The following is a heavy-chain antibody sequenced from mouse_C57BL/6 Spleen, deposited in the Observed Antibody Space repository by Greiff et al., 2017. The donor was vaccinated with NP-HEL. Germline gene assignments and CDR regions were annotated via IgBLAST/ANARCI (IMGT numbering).Heavy chain of an antibody. J-gene: IGHJ2*01. D-gene: IGHD3-3*01. V-gene: IGHV1-26*01. CDR1: GNTFTDYY. CDR3: ARKGGTWDYFDY. CDR2: INPNNGGT. Sequence: EVQLQQSGPELVKPGASVKISCKASGNTFTDYYMNWVKQSHGKSLEWIGDINPNNGGTSYNQKFKGKATLTVDKSSSTAYMELRSLTSEDSAVYYCARKGGTWDYFDYWGQGTTLTVSS.